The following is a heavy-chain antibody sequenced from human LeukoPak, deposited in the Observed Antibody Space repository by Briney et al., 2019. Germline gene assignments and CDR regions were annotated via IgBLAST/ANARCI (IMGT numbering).Heavy chain of an antibody. D-gene: IGHD2-2*01. CDR1: GGSIGSGGYY. V-gene: IGHV4-31*03. J-gene: IGHJ4*02. CDR3: ARTVYYAAYYFDY. CDR2: IYYSGSI. Sequence: SETLSLTCSVSGGSIGSGGYYWSWIRHHPGKGLEWIGYIYYSGSIYYNPSLRGRVTISVDTSKNQLSLKLSSVTAADTAVYYCARTVYYAAYYFDYWGQGTLVTVSS.